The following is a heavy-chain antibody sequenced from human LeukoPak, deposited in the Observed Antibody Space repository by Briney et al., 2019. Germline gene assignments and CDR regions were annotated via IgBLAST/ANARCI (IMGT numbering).Heavy chain of an antibody. Sequence: PSETLSLTCTVSGGSISSYYWGWIRQSPGKGLEWIGSIFYSGSTYYNPSLKSRVTISIDTSENQFSLKLSPVTAADTAVYYCATTPALAVAGTLDPKEWGQGTLVTVSS. CDR1: GGSISSYY. CDR3: ATTPALAVAGTLDPKE. V-gene: IGHV4-39*01. J-gene: IGHJ4*02. D-gene: IGHD6-19*01. CDR2: IFYSGST.